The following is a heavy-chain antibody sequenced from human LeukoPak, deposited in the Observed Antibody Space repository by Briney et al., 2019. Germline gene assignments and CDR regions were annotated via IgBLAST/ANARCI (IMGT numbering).Heavy chain of an antibody. D-gene: IGHD2-15*01. J-gene: IGHJ3*02. CDR1: GFTISSNY. CDR2: IRYDGTNE. CDR3: ASRGYSSGSDAFEI. V-gene: IGHV3-30*02. Sequence: PGGSLRLSCAASGFTISSNYMSWVRQAPGKGLEWIAFIRYDGTNESYADSVKGRFTISRDNSKNTLYPQMSCLRGEDTALYYCASRGYSSGSDAFEIWGQGTMVTVSA.